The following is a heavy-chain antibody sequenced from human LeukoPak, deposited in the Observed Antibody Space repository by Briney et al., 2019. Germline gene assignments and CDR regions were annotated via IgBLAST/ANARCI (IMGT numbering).Heavy chain of an antibody. V-gene: IGHV3-30*04. Sequence: GGSLRLSCAASGFTFSSYAMHWVRQAPGKGLEWVAVISYDGSNKYYADSVKGRFTISRDNSKNTLYLQMNSLRAEDTAVYYCARHPGNSWGQGTLVTVSS. D-gene: IGHD2/OR15-2a*01. CDR3: ARHPGNS. CDR2: ISYDGSNK. CDR1: GFTFSSYA. J-gene: IGHJ4*02.